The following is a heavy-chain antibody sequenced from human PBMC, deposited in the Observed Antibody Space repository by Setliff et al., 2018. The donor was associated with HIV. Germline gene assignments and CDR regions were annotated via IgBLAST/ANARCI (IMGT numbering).Heavy chain of an antibody. CDR2: INPHGGST. CDR1: GYTFSSYS. J-gene: IGHJ5*02. CDR3: ARAQPFDP. Sequence: ASVKVSCKASGYTFSSYSLHWVRQAPGQGLEWMGVINPHGGSTNYAQKFQGRVTITTDESTSTAYMELSSLRSEDTAVYYCARAQPFDPWGQGTLVTVSS. D-gene: IGHD6-13*01. V-gene: IGHV1-46*01.